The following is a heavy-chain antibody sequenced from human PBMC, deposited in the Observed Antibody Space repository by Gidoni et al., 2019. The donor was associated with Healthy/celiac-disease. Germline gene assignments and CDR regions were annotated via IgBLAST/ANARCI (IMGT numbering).Heavy chain of an antibody. Sequence: EVQLVESGGGLVQPGRSLRISCVASGTPFADYAMHWFRQAPGKGLECVSGISGNSGVRDYADSVKGRFTISRDNAKNSLYLQMSSLRVEDTAFYYCASLVDTSGYYNEGPDYWGQGTLVTVSS. CDR3: ASLVDTSGYYNEGPDY. CDR1: GTPFADYA. CDR2: ISGNSGVR. V-gene: IGHV3-9*01. D-gene: IGHD3-22*01. J-gene: IGHJ4*02.